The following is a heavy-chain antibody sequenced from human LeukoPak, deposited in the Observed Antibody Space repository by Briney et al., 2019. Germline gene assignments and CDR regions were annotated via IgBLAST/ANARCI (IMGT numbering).Heavy chain of an antibody. D-gene: IGHD6-13*01. Sequence: GGSLRLSCAASGFTFRSYAMHWVRQAPDKGLEWVAVISYDGPNKYYADSVKGRFTISRDNSKNTLYLQMNSLRAEDTAVYYCAKVEGYSSSWYIFDYWGQGTLVTVSS. J-gene: IGHJ4*02. CDR2: ISYDGPNK. CDR1: GFTFRSYA. V-gene: IGHV3-30*04. CDR3: AKVEGYSSSWYIFDY.